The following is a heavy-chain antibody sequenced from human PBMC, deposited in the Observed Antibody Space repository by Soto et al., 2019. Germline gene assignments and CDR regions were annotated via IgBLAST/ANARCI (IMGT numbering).Heavy chain of an antibody. CDR2: MSWNVGSI. V-gene: IGHV3-9*01. CDR3: AKGVAGWYYFDS. D-gene: IGHD3-3*01. J-gene: IGHJ4*02. CDR1: GFTFDDYA. Sequence: EVQLVESGGGLVQPGRSLRLSCAASGFTFDDYAMHWVRQAPGKGLEWVSGMSWNVGSIAYADSVKGRFNISRDNAKNSLNLQMNSLRAEDTALYYCAKGVAGWYYFDSWGQGTLVTVSS.